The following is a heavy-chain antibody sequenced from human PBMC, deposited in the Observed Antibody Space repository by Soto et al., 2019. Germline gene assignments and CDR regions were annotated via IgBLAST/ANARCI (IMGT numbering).Heavy chain of an antibody. CDR2: IKSKTDGGTT. CDR1: GFTFSNAW. Sequence: EVQLVESGGGLVKPGGSLRLSCAASGFTFSNAWMSWVRQAPGKGLEWVGRIKSKTDGGTTDYAAPVKGRFTISRDDSKNTLYLQMNRLKTEDTAVYYCTTEYGVATIASFDYWGQGTLVTVSS. J-gene: IGHJ4*02. V-gene: IGHV3-15*01. D-gene: IGHD5-12*01. CDR3: TTEYGVATIASFDY.